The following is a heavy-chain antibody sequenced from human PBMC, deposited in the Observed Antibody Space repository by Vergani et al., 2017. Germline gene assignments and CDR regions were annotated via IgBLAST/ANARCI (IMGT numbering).Heavy chain of an antibody. CDR3: ARAYYDFWSGYHTSDYYYYGMDV. J-gene: IGHJ6*02. V-gene: IGHV4-59*01. D-gene: IGHD3-3*01. CDR2: IYYSGST. Sequence: QVQLQESGPGLVKPSETLSLTCTVSGGSISSYYWSWIRQPPGKGLEWIGYIYYSGSTNYNPSLKSRVTISVDTSKNQFSLKLSSVTAADTAVYYCARAYYDFWSGYHTSDYYYYGMDVWGQGTTVTVSS. CDR1: GGSISSYY.